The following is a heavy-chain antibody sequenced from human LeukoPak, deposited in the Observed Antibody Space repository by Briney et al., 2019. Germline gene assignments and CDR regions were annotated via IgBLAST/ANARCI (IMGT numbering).Heavy chain of an antibody. CDR2: IFYSGST. CDR1: GGSISSYD. CDR3: ARDHPATENWYFDL. D-gene: IGHD1-26*01. J-gene: IGHJ2*01. Sequence: SETLSLTCTVSGGSISSYDWSWIRQPPGKGLEWIGSIFYSGSTNYNPSLKSRITISVDTSKNQFSLRLSSVTAADTAVYYCARDHPATENWYFDLWGRGTLVTVSS. V-gene: IGHV4-59*13.